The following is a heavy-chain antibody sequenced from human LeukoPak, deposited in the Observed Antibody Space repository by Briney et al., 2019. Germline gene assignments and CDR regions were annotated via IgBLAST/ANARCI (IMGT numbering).Heavy chain of an antibody. J-gene: IGHJ6*03. CDR3: ARHRRYSSSWYTSAYYMDV. D-gene: IGHD6-13*01. V-gene: IGHV4-34*01. CDR1: GGSFSGYY. Sequence: SETLSLTCAVYGGSFSGYYWSWIRQPPRKGLEWIGEINHSGSTNYNPSLKSRVTISVDTSKNQFSPKLSSVTAADADVYYCARHRRYSSSWYTSAYYMDVWGKGTTVTISS. CDR2: INHSGST.